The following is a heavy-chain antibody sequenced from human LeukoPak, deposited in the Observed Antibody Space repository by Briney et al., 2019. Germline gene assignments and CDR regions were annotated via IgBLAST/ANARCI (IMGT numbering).Heavy chain of an antibody. Sequence: SETLSLTCAASGGSITGHYCSWIRQPAAQGLEWIGRIYTNEYTNYNPSLKNRVTMSVDTSKNQFSLRLSSVTAADTAVYYCARPPYGDYFDYWGQGILVTVSS. V-gene: IGHV4-4*07. J-gene: IGHJ4*02. CDR3: ARPPYGDYFDY. CDR2: IYTNEYT. D-gene: IGHD3-10*01. CDR1: GGSITGHY.